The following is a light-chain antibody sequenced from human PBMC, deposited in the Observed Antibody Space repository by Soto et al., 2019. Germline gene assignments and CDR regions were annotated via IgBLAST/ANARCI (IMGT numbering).Light chain of an antibody. CDR3: SSYTGSNTYV. Sequence: QAVVTQPPSASGSPGQSVTISCTGTSSDVGAYDYVSWYQQHPGKAPKLMIYDVSKWPSGVPDRFSGSKSGNTASLTVSGLQADDEADYYCSSYTGSNTYVFGTGTKLTVL. J-gene: IGLJ1*01. CDR2: DVS. CDR1: SSDVGAYDY. V-gene: IGLV2-8*01.